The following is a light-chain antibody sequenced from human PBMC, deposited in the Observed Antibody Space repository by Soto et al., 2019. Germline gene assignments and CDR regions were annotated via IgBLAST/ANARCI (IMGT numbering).Light chain of an antibody. CDR3: CSCAGSYTWV. J-gene: IGLJ3*02. V-gene: IGLV2-11*01. CDR1: SSDVGGYNY. Sequence: QSALTQPRSVSGSPGQSVTISCTGTSSDVGGYNYVSWYQQHPGKAPKLMIYDVSKRPSGVPDRFSGSKSGNTASLTISGLQAEDEADYSCCSCAGSYTWVFGGGTKLTVL. CDR2: DVS.